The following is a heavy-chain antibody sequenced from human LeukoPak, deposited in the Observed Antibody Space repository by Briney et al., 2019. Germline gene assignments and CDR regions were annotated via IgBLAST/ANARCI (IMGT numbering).Heavy chain of an antibody. V-gene: IGHV1-46*01. J-gene: IGHJ4*02. CDR1: GYTFTSYY. CDR3: VRDRAAGTIINY. CDR2: INPSGGST. D-gene: IGHD6-19*01. Sequence: GASVKVSCKASGYTFTSYYMHWVRQAPGQGLEWMGIINPSGGSTSYAQKFQGRVTMTRDTSTSTVYMELSSLRSEDTAVYYCVRDRAAGTIINYWGQGTLVTVSS.